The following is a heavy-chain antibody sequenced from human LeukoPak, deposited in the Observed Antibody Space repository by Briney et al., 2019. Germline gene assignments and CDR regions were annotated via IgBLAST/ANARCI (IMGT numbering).Heavy chain of an antibody. CDR1: GGSFSGYY. CDR3: ARGSSGWYNY. V-gene: IGHV4-34*01. CDR2: INHSGST. D-gene: IGHD6-19*01. J-gene: IGHJ4*02. Sequence: PSETLSLTCAVYGGSFSGYYWSWIRQPPGKGLEWIGEINHSGSTHYNPSLKSRVTISVDTSKNQFSLKLSSVTAADTAVYYCARGSSGWYNYWGQGTLVTVSS.